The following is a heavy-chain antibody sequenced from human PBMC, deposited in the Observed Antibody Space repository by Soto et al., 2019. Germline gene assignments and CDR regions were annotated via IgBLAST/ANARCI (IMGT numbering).Heavy chain of an antibody. J-gene: IGHJ4*02. CDR2: IIPIFGTA. Sequence: ASLKVSCKASGGTFSSYAISWVRQAPGQGLEWMGGIIPIFGTANYAQKFQGRVTITADESTSTAYMELSSLRSEDTAVYYCARVSRDGFLLDYWGQGTLVTVSS. D-gene: IGHD2-2*01. V-gene: IGHV1-69*13. CDR3: ARVSRDGFLLDY. CDR1: GGTFSSYA.